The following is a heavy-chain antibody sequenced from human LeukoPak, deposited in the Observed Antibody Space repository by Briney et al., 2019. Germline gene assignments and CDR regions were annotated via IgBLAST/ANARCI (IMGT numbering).Heavy chain of an antibody. D-gene: IGHD5-12*01. CDR2: ISSSSSYI. Sequence: GGSLRLSCAASGFTFSSYSMNWVRQAPGKGLEWVSSISSSSSYIYYADSVKGRFTISRDNAENSLYLQMNSLRAEDTAVYYCARGIVATISYYYYGMDVWGQGTTVTVSS. V-gene: IGHV3-21*01. CDR1: GFTFSSYS. CDR3: ARGIVATISYYYYGMDV. J-gene: IGHJ6*02.